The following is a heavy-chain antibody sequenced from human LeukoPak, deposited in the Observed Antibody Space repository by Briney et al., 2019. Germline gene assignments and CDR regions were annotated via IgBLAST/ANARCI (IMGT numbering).Heavy chain of an antibody. CDR2: ISWNSGTK. CDR3: AVLHYYAMDV. CDR1: GFTFSSYA. V-gene: IGHV3-9*01. J-gene: IGHJ6*02. Sequence: GGFLRLSCAASGFTFSSYAMGWVRQAPGKGLEWVSGISWNSGTKGYADSVKGRFTISRDNAKNSLYLQMNSLRGEDAALYYCAVLHYYAMDVWGQGTTVTVSS. D-gene: IGHD2-8*01.